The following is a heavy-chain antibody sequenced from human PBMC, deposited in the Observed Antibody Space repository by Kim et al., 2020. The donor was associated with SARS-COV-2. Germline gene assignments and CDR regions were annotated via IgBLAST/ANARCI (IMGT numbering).Heavy chain of an antibody. D-gene: IGHD6-13*01. Sequence: YAKKFQGRVTSTRNTSISTAYMALSSRRSEDTAVYYCARGLYSSPAVFDYWGQGTLVTVSS. V-gene: IGHV1-8*01. CDR3: ARGLYSSPAVFDY. J-gene: IGHJ4*02.